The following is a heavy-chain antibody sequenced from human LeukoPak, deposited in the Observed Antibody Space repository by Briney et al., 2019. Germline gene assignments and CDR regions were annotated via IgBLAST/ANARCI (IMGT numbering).Heavy chain of an antibody. CDR1: GFTFSNSA. V-gene: IGHV3-21*01. J-gene: IGHJ4*02. CDR3: ARDPLRYLRVGHYDY. D-gene: IGHD3-9*01. CDR2: INYDSSHI. Sequence: GGSLRLSCAASGFTFSNSAMNWVRQVPGKGLEWVSSINYDSSHIYYAASVRGRFTISRDNARNSVYLQMNSLRVEDTAVYYCARDPLRYLRVGHYDYWGQGTLVAVSS.